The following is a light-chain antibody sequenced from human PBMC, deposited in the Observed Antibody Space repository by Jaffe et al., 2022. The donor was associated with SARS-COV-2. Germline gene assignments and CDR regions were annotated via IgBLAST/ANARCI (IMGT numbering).Light chain of an antibody. J-gene: IGLJ1*01. CDR2: DVT. V-gene: IGLV2-8*01. CDR1: SSDVGRYNY. CDR3: SSYAGSNIFV. Sequence: QSALTQPPSASGSPGQSVTISCTGTSSDVGRYNYVSWYQQHPGKAPKLIIYDVTKRPSGVPDRFSGSKSGNTASLTVSGLQPEDDADFYCSSYAGSNIFVFGTGTKVTVL.